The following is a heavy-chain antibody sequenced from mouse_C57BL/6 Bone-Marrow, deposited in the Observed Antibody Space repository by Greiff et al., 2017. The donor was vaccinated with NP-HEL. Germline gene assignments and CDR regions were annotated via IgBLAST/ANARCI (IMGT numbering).Heavy chain of an antibody. D-gene: IGHD4-1*01. CDR2: IYPRSGNT. CDR1: GYTFTSYG. CDR3: ARKRELGRAYYYAMDY. Sequence: QVQLQQSGAELARPGASVKLSCKASGYTFTSYGISWVKQRTGQGLEWIGEIYPRSGNTYYNEKFKGKATLTADTSSSTAYMELRSLTSDDSAVYFCARKRELGRAYYYAMDYWGQGTSVTVSS. V-gene: IGHV1-81*01. J-gene: IGHJ4*01.